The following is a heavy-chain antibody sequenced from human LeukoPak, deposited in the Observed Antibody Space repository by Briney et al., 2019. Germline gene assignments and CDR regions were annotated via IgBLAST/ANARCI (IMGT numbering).Heavy chain of an antibody. Sequence: GASVKVSCKASGYTFIGYYMHWVRQAPGQGLEWMGWINPNSGGTNYAQKFQGRVTMTRDTSISTAYMELSRLRSDDTAVYYCARVGAITGTLVDYWGQGTLVTVSS. D-gene: IGHD1-7*01. CDR2: INPNSGGT. V-gene: IGHV1-2*02. CDR3: ARVGAITGTLVDY. J-gene: IGHJ4*02. CDR1: GYTFIGYY.